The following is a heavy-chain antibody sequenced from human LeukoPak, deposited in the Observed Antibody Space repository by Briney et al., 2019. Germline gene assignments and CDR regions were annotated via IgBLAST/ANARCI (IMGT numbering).Heavy chain of an antibody. CDR1: GFTYSSYA. CDR3: AKVEWPDAFSI. CDR2: IRSSGDNT. Sequence: GGSLRLSFAASGFTYSSYAMTWVRQAPGKGLEWVSLIRSSGDNTYYADSVEGRFTISRDNSKNTLFLQMNSLRAEDTAIYYCAKVEWPDAFSIWGQGTMVTVSS. V-gene: IGHV3-23*01. D-gene: IGHD3-3*01. J-gene: IGHJ3*02.